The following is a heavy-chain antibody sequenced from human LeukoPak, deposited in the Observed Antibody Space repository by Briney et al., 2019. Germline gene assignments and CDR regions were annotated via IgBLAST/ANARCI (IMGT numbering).Heavy chain of an antibody. CDR3: ARQRLAWFGESNSGFDY. CDR1: GGSIGPYY. V-gene: IGHV4-59*08. CDR2: IYYSGST. Sequence: SETLSLTCTVSGGSIGPYYWSWIRQPPGKGLGWIGYIYYSGSTNYNPSLKSRVTISVDTSKNQFSLKLNSVTAADTAVYYCARQRLAWFGESNSGFDYWGQGSLVTVSS. J-gene: IGHJ4*02. D-gene: IGHD3-10*01.